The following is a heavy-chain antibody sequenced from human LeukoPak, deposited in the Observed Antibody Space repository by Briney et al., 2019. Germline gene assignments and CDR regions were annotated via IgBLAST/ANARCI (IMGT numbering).Heavy chain of an antibody. D-gene: IGHD3-9*01. Sequence: GASVKVSCKASGYTFTSYDINWVRQATGQGLEWMGWMNPNSSNTGYAQKFQGRVTMTRNTSISTAYMELSSLRSEDTAVYYCARGLPSTGPVLRYFDWLVRGYYYYYYMDVWGKGTTVTISS. V-gene: IGHV1-8*01. CDR2: MNPNSSNT. CDR1: GYTFTSYD. J-gene: IGHJ6*03. CDR3: ARGLPSTGPVLRYFDWLVRGYYYYYYMDV.